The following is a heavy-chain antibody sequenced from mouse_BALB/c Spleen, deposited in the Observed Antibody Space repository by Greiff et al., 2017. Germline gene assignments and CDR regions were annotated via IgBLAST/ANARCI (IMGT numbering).Heavy chain of an antibody. V-gene: IGHV2-9*02. CDR1: GFTFSSYA. Sequence: VQLVESGGGLVKPGGSLKLSCAASGFTFSSYAMSWVRQPPGKGLEWLGVIWAGGSTNYNSALMSRLSISKDNSTSQVFLKMNSLQTDDTAMYYCASQFYYYAMDYWGQGTSVTVSS. J-gene: IGHJ4*01. CDR2: IWAGGST. CDR3: ASQFYYYAMDY.